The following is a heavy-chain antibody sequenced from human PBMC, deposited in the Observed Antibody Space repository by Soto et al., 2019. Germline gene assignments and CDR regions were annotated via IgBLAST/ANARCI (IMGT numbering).Heavy chain of an antibody. CDR1: GFTFSNYL. Sequence: GGSLRLSCAASGFTFSNYLMHWVRQGPGKGLVWVSRIDSDGSDTIYADSVKGRFTISRDNAKSTLFLQMHSLRAEDMGVYYCARDGYIGFDYWGQGTLVTVS. D-gene: IGHD5-12*01. CDR2: IDSDGSDT. J-gene: IGHJ4*02. CDR3: ARDGYIGFDY. V-gene: IGHV3-74*01.